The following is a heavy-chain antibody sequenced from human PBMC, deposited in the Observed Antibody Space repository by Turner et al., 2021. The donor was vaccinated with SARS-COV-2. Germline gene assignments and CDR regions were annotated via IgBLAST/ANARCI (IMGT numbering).Heavy chain of an antibody. Sequence: QVQLVQSGAEVKKPGASVTLSCKASGYNFTTYYIPWVRQAPGQGLEWMGIIHPSDGRTDYPQRFQGRVTMTRDTSTSTVHMELSSLISEDTAVYYCATVVGAVWGQGTLVIVSS. CDR3: ATVVGAV. CDR1: GYNFTTYY. D-gene: IGHD6-6*01. CDR2: IHPSDGRT. V-gene: IGHV1-46*01. J-gene: IGHJ4*02.